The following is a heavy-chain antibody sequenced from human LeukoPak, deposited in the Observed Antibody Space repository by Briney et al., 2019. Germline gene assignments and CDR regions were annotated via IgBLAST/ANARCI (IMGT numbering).Heavy chain of an antibody. D-gene: IGHD1/OR15-1a*01. V-gene: IGHV3-53*01. CDR1: GFTVSSNY. CDR2: IYSGGST. Sequence: GGSLRLSCAASGFTVSSNYMSWVRQAPGKGLQWVSVIYSGGSTYYADSVKGRFTISRDNSKNTLYLQMNSLRAEDTAVYYCARETGGNWNRIDYWGQGTLVTVSS. J-gene: IGHJ4*02. CDR3: ARETGGNWNRIDY.